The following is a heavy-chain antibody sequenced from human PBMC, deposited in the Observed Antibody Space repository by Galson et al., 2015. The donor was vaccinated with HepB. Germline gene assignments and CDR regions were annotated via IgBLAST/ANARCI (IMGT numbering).Heavy chain of an antibody. CDR2: INPNSGGT. CDR1: GYTFTGYY. CDR3: ARDTIVVVPAARAGWFDP. D-gene: IGHD2-2*01. J-gene: IGHJ5*02. Sequence: SVKVSCKASGYTFTGYYMHWVRQAPGQGLEWMGRINPNSGGTNYAQKFQGGVTMTRDTSISTAYMELSRLRSDDTAVYYCARDTIVVVPAARAGWFDPWGQGTLVTVSS. V-gene: IGHV1-2*06.